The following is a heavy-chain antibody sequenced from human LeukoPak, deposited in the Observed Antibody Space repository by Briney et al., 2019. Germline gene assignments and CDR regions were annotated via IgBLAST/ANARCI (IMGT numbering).Heavy chain of an antibody. D-gene: IGHD2-2*01. CDR2: IYHSGST. CDR1: GYSISTGRY. J-gene: IGHJ4*02. CDR3: ARSLSTAGIDY. V-gene: IGHV4-38-2*01. Sequence: SETLSLTCAVSGYSISTGRYWGWIRQPPGKGLEWIGSIYHSGSTYYNPSLKSRVTISVDTSKNQFSLNLRSVTAADTAVYYCARSLSTAGIDYWGQGTLVTVSS.